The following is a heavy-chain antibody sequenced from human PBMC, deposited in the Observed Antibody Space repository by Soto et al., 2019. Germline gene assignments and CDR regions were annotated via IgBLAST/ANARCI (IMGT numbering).Heavy chain of an antibody. CDR2: IYYSGST. CDR3: ARVVVITTDSGRYNWFDP. Sequence: SETLSLTCTVSGGSISSYYWSWIRQPPGKGLEWIGYIYYSGSTNYNPSLKSRVTISVDTSKNQFSLKLSSVTAADTAVYYFARVVVITTDSGRYNWFDPRGPGNPGHRLL. D-gene: IGHD3-22*01. CDR1: GGSISSYY. J-gene: IGHJ5*02. V-gene: IGHV4-59*01.